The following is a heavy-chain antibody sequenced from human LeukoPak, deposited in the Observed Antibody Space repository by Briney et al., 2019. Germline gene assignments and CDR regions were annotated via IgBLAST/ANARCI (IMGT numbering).Heavy chain of an antibody. Sequence: GGSLRLSCAASGFTFSSYAMQWVRQAPGKGLEWVAVISYDGSNKYYADSVKGRFTISIDNAKNTLYLQMNSLRAEDTAVYYCARARGNNYGFFDYWGQGILVTVSS. CDR3: ARARGNNYGFFDY. V-gene: IGHV3-30*04. CDR2: ISYDGSNK. CDR1: GFTFSSYA. D-gene: IGHD3/OR15-3a*01. J-gene: IGHJ4*02.